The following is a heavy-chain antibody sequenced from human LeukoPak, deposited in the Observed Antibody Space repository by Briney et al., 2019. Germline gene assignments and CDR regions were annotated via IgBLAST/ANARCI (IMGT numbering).Heavy chain of an antibody. D-gene: IGHD2-15*01. CDR1: GGTFSSYA. CDR2: IIPIFGTA. J-gene: IGHJ2*01. V-gene: IGHV1-69*05. Sequence: GSSVKVSCKASGGTFSSYAISWVRQAPGQGLEWMGGIIPIFGTANYAQKFQGRDTITTDESTSTAYMELSSLRSEDTAVYYCARTVVVAATLTGSFDLWGRGTLVTVSS. CDR3: ARTVVVAATLTGSFDL.